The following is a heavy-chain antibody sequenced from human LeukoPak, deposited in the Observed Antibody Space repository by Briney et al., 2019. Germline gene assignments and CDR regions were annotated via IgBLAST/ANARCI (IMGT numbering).Heavy chain of an antibody. J-gene: IGHJ4*02. CDR2: IYYSGST. CDR1: GGSISSYY. V-gene: IGHV4-59*12. D-gene: IGHD3-10*01. CDR3: ASSGSYIPRGAVYYFDY. Sequence: SETLSLTCTISGGSISSYYWSWIRQPPGKGLEWIGYIYYSGSTNYNPSLKSRVTISVDTSKNQSSLKLSSVTAADTAVYYCASSGSYIPRGAVYYFDYWGQGTLVTVSS.